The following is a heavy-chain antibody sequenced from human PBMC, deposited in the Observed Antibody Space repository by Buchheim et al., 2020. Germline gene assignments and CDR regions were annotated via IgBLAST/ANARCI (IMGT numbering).Heavy chain of an antibody. D-gene: IGHD3-10*01. J-gene: IGHJ6*02. CDR2: IWYDGSNK. CDR1: GFTFSSYG. V-gene: IGHV3-33*01. Sequence: VQLLESGGGLVQPGGSLRLSCAASGFTFSSYGMHWVRQAPGKGLEWVAVIWYDGSNKYYADSVKGRFTISRDNSKNTLYLQMNSLRAEDTAVYYCARVVGGSGTYYYGMDVWGQGTT. CDR3: ARVVGGSGTYYYGMDV.